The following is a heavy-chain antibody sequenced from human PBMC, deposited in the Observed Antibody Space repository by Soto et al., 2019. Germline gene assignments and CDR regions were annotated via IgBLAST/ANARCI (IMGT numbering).Heavy chain of an antibody. Sequence: ASVKVSCKASGYTFTSYDINWVRQATGQGLEWMGWMNPNSGNTGYAQKFQGRVTMTRNTSISTAYMELSSLRSEDTAVYYCARGLGRMVRGVRDKNWFDPWGQGTLVTVSS. CDR3: ARGLGRMVRGVRDKNWFDP. D-gene: IGHD3-10*01. CDR1: GYTFTSYD. J-gene: IGHJ5*02. CDR2: MNPNSGNT. V-gene: IGHV1-8*01.